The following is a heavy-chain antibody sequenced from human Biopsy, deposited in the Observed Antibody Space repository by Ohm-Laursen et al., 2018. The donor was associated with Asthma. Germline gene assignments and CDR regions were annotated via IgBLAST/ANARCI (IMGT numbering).Heavy chain of an antibody. D-gene: IGHD6-6*01. CDR3: ARAVSSSSYWYFDL. Sequence: SDTLSLTCIVSGDAMSTSGSYWGWIRQSPGKGLEWIGSIYYSGRTYYSPSLESRVTISADTSKNHFSLKVTSVTAADTALYYCARAVSSSSYWYFDLWGRGDLVTVSS. J-gene: IGHJ2*01. CDR1: GDAMSTSGSY. CDR2: IYYSGRT. V-gene: IGHV4-39*02.